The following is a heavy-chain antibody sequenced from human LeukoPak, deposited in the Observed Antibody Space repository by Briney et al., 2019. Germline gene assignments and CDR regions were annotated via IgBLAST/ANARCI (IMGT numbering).Heavy chain of an antibody. Sequence: GGSLRLSCTASGFTFGDYAMSWVRQAPGKGLEWVSHISSSSTYTSYADSVKGRFTISRDNAKNSLYLQMNRLRAEDTAVYYCARGYKGNDYWGQGTLVTVSS. V-gene: IGHV3-11*06. D-gene: IGHD5-18*01. CDR3: ARGYKGNDY. CDR1: GFTFGDYA. J-gene: IGHJ4*02. CDR2: ISSSSTYT.